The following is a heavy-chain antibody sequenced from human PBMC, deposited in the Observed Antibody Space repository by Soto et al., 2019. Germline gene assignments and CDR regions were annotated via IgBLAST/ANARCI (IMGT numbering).Heavy chain of an antibody. CDR3: ARDDNWFDP. Sequence: SETLSLTCTVSGDSVSSDRYFWSWIRQPPGKGLEWIGYIYSTGSTNYNPSLKSRVTISVDTSKNQFSLKLTPVTAADTAVYYCARDDNWFDPWGQGPLVTASS. CDR2: IYSTGST. J-gene: IGHJ5*02. CDR1: GDSVSSDRYF. V-gene: IGHV4-61*01.